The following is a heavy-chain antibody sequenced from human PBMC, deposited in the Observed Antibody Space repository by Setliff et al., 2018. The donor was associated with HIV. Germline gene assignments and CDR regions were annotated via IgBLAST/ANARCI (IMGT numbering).Heavy chain of an antibody. CDR2: IYGSGST. CDR1: GDSIGTYS. V-gene: IGHV4-4*09. Sequence: ETLSLTCAVSGDSIGTYSWHWLRQPPGKGLEWIGYIYGSGSTGYNPSLTSRVTMSTDTPNNRFALKLTSVTAADTAVYYCAKRAVQDGTVTSSNWFESWGQGTLVTVSS. D-gene: IGHD1-7*01. CDR3: AKRAVQDGTVTSSNWFES. J-gene: IGHJ5*01.